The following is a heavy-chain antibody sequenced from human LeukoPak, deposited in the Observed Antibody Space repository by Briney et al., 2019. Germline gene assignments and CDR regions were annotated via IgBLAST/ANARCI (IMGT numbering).Heavy chain of an antibody. D-gene: IGHD6-19*01. J-gene: IGHJ4*02. CDR3: AREWAGPSFDY. CDR2: IKQDGSEK. V-gene: IGHV3-7*01. Sequence: GSLRLSCAASGFTFSSYWMSWVRQAPGKGLEWVANIKQDGSEKSYVDSVEGRFTISRDNTKNSLYLQMNSLRAEDTAVYFCAREWAGPSFDYWGQGTLVTVSS. CDR1: GFTFSSYW.